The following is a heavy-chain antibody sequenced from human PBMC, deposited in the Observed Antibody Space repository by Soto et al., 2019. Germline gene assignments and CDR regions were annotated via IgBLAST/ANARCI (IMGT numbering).Heavy chain of an antibody. J-gene: IGHJ6*03. CDR2: IKQDGSEK. D-gene: IGHD3-9*01. CDR1: GFTFSSYW. V-gene: IGHV3-7*01. CDR3: ARSLTIHYYYYYMDV. Sequence: EVQLVESGGGLVQHGGSLRLSCAASGFTFSSYWMSWVRQAPGKGLEWVANIKQDGSEKYYVDSVKGRFTISRDNAKNSLYLQMNSLRAEDTAVYYCARSLTIHYYYYYMDVWGKGTTVTVSS.